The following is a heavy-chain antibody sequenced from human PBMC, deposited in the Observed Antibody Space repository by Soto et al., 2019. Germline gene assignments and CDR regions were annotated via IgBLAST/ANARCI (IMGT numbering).Heavy chain of an antibody. CDR3: AREAGKWFGELPPYYYYYGMDV. J-gene: IGHJ6*02. V-gene: IGHV1-2*04. D-gene: IGHD3-10*01. CDR1: GYTFTTYT. CDR2: INPSGGST. Sequence: ASVKVSCKASGYTFTTYTMNWVRQAPGQRLEWMGWINPSGGSTNYAQKFQGWVTMTRDTSISTAYMELSRLRSDDTAVYYCAREAGKWFGELPPYYYYYGMDVWGQGATVTVSS.